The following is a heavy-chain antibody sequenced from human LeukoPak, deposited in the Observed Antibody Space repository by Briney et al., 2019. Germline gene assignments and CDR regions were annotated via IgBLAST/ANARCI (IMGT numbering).Heavy chain of an antibody. CDR3: AKVQYSSGWVLYYYYYMDV. J-gene: IGHJ6*03. CDR2: IRYDGSNK. CDR1: GFTFSSYG. V-gene: IGHV3-30*02. Sequence: PGGSLRLSCAASGFTFSSYGMHWVRQAPGKGLEWVAFIRYDGSNKYYADSVKGRFTISRDNSKNTLYLQMNSLRAEDTAVYYRAKVQYSSGWVLYYYYYMDVWGKGTTVTVSS. D-gene: IGHD6-19*01.